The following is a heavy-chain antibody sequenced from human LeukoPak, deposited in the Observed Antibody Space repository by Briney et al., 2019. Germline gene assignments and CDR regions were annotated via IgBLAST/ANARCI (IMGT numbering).Heavy chain of an antibody. Sequence: ASVKLSCKASGYTFTSYGISWVRQAPGQGLEWMGWISSNNGNTNFAQKFQGRVSMTTDTSTSTAYMELRSLRSDDTAVYYCARDRGSGWFVYWGQGTLVTVSS. CDR1: GYTFTSYG. D-gene: IGHD6-19*01. CDR2: ISSNNGNT. V-gene: IGHV1-18*01. J-gene: IGHJ5*01. CDR3: ARDRGSGWFVY.